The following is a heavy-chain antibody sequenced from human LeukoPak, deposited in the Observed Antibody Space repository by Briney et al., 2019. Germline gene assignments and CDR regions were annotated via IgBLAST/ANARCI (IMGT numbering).Heavy chain of an antibody. CDR2: IIPIFGTA. J-gene: IGHJ4*02. CDR1: GYTFTGYY. V-gene: IGHV1-69*13. D-gene: IGHD2-2*01. CDR3: ARASPNAIHAY. Sequence: GASVKVSCKASGYTFTGYYMHWVRQAPGQGLEWMGGIIPIFGTANYAQKFQGRVTITADESTSTAYMGLSSLRSEDTAVYYCARASPNAIHAYWGQGTLVTVSS.